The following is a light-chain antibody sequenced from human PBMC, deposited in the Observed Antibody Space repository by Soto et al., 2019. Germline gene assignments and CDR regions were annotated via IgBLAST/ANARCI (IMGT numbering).Light chain of an antibody. CDR3: QQFGSSTGFT. CDR2: AAS. V-gene: IGKV3-20*01. J-gene: IGKJ3*01. CDR1: QSINNRY. Sequence: EIVLTQSPGTLSLSPGERATLSCRASQSINNRYLAWYQQKPGQAPRLLIYAASSRATGIPDRFSGSGSGTDFTLTIRILEPEDFAVYYCQQFGSSTGFTFRPGTKVDIK.